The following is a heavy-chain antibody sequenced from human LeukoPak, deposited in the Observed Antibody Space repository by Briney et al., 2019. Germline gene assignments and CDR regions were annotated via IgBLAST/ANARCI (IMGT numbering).Heavy chain of an antibody. J-gene: IGHJ5*02. V-gene: IGHV4-34*01. D-gene: IGHD2-2*01. CDR2: INHSGNT. CDR3: ARGGLEYCSSASCYARFDP. CDR1: GGSFSGHY. Sequence: PETLSLTCAVYGGSFSGHYWSWIRQPPGKGLEWIGEINHSGNTNYNPSLKSRVTISLDTSKNQLSLKLTSVTAADTAVYYCARGGLEYCSSASCYARFDPWGQGTLVTVSS.